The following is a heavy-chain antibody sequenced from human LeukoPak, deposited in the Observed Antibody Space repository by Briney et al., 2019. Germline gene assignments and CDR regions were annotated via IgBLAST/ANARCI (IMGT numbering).Heavy chain of an antibody. CDR3: ARHETGPYFDY. J-gene: IGHJ4*02. Sequence: GESLKISCKGSGYSFTSYWIGWVRQMPGKGLECMGIIYPGDSDTKYSPSFQGQVTVSADRSISTAYLQWSSLKASDTAMYYCARHETGPYFDYWGQGTLVTVSS. CDR1: GYSFTSYW. V-gene: IGHV5-51*01. CDR2: IYPGDSDT. D-gene: IGHD1-1*01.